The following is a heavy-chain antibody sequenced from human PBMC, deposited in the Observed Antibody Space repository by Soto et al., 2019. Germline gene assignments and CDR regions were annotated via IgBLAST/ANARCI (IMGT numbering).Heavy chain of an antibody. Sequence: GGSIEIFCAASGVRSSSLAVGWVRQAPGKGLEWVSDISGSGSRSSYADFVRGRFTVSRDNSKNPLFLQMNRLSVDDTAVYYCAKSRLVMTSSFFASWGQGALVTVSS. V-gene: IGHV3-23*01. CDR3: AKSRLVMTSSFFAS. CDR1: GVRSSSLA. J-gene: IGHJ1*01. D-gene: IGHD2-21*02. CDR2: ISGSGSRS.